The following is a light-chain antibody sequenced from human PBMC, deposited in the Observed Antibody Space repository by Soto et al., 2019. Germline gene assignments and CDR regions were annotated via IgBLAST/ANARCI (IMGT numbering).Light chain of an antibody. J-gene: IGLJ1*01. CDR2: DVT. CDR3: SSYTITSPYV. CDR1: SSDFGCYSR. Sequence: QSALTQPPSVSGSPGQSVTISCTGPSSDFGCYSRVSWYQQPPGTAPKLMIYDVTNRPSGVPDRFSGSKSGTTASLTISGLQAEDEADYYCSSYTITSPYVFGTGTKVT. V-gene: IGLV2-18*02.